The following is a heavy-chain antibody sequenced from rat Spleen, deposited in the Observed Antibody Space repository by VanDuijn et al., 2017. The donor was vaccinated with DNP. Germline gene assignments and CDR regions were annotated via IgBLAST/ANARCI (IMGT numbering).Heavy chain of an antibody. J-gene: IGHJ2*01. CDR2: ITTSGTRP. D-gene: IGHD1-7*01. CDR3: ARHHGDY. V-gene: IGHV5-25*01. CDR1: GFTFSNFY. Sequence: EVQLVESGGGLVQPGRSMKLSCAASGFTFSNFYMAWVRQAPKKGLEWVAAITTSGTRPYYPDSGKGRFTISRDNAESTLYLQMNSLRSEDMATYFCARHHGDYWGQGVRVTVSS.